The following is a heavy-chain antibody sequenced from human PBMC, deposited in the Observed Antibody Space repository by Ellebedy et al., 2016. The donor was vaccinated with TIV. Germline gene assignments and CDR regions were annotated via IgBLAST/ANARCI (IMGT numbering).Heavy chain of an antibody. CDR2: INPNSGNT. D-gene: IGHD3-22*01. CDR1: GYTFTGYY. V-gene: IGHV1-8*02. Sequence: ASVKVSCXASGYTFTGYYMHWVRQAPGQGLEWMGWINPNSGNTGYAQKFQGRVTMTRNTSISTAYMELSSLRSEDTAVYYCARGADRYYYYYYMDVWGKGTTVTVSS. J-gene: IGHJ6*03. CDR3: ARGADRYYYYYYMDV.